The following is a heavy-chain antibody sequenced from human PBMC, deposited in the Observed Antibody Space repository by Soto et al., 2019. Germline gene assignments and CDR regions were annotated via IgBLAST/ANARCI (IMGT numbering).Heavy chain of an antibody. CDR1: GYTLTELS. Sequence: ASVKVSCKVSGYTLTELSMHWVRQAPGKGLEWMGGFDPEDGETIYAQKFQGRVTMTEDTSTDTAYMELSSLRSEDTAVYYCATDRGNSGSYWDRRSYFDYWGQGTLVTVSS. CDR2: FDPEDGET. V-gene: IGHV1-24*01. J-gene: IGHJ4*02. CDR3: ATDRGNSGSYWDRRSYFDY. D-gene: IGHD1-26*01.